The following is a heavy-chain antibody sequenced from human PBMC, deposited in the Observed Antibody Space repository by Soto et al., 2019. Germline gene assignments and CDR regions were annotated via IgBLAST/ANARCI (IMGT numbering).Heavy chain of an antibody. CDR1: GFTFSGSA. CDR2: IRSKANSYAT. CDR3: TRISRSRAGAP. Sequence: GGSLRLSCAASGFTFSGSAMHWVRQASGKGLEWVGRIRSKANSYATAYAASVKGRFTISRDDSKNTAYLQMNSLKTEDTAVYYCTRISRSRAGAPWGQGNLVTVSS. J-gene: IGHJ5*02. D-gene: IGHD6-13*01. V-gene: IGHV3-73*01.